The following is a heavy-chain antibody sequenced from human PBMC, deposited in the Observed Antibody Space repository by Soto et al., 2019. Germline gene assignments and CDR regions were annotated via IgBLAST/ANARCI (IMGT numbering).Heavy chain of an antibody. CDR3: ARVYYSSNSNWFDP. J-gene: IGHJ5*02. D-gene: IGHD6-13*01. CDR1: GDSVSSNSAA. CDR2: TYYRSKWYN. Sequence: PSQTLSLTCAISGDSVSSNSAAWNWIRQSPSRGLEWLGRTYYRSKWYNDYAVSVKSRITINPDTSKNRFSLQLNSVTPEDTAVYYCARVYYSSNSNWFDPWGQGTLVTVSS. V-gene: IGHV6-1*01.